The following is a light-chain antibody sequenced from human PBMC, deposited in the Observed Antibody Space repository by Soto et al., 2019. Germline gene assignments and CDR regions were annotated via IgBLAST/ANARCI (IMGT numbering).Light chain of an antibody. Sequence: EFGMAHSPATLSVSPGERATLSCRASQSVSSSYLAWYQQKPGQAPRLLIYGASSRATGIPDRFSGSGSGTDFTLTISRLEPEDFAVYYCQQYGSSPPITFGQGARL. V-gene: IGKV3-20*01. J-gene: IGKJ5*01. CDR2: GAS. CDR3: QQYGSSPPIT. CDR1: QSVSSSY.